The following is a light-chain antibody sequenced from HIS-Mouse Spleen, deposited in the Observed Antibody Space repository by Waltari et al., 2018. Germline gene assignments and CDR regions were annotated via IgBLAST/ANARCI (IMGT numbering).Light chain of an antibody. CDR2: AAS. J-gene: IGKJ1*01. CDR3: QQLNSYPPT. V-gene: IGKV1-9*01. CDR1: QGISSY. Sequence: DIQLTQSPSFLSASVGDRVTITCQASQGISSYLAWYQQKPGKAPKLLIYAASTLQSGVLSRFSGSGSGTEFTLTISSLQPEDFATYYCQQLNSYPPTFGQGTKVEIK.